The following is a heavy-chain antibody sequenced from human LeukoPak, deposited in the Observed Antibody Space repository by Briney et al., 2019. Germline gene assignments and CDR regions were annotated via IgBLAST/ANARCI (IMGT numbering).Heavy chain of an antibody. CDR3: ARDGYSGSYIFDY. Sequence: GGSLRLSCAASGFTFYSYSLNWVRQAPGKGLEWVSSISSSSSYIYYADSVKGRFTISRDNAKNSLSLQMNSLRAEDTAVYYCARDGYSGSYIFDYWGQRTLVTVSS. J-gene: IGHJ4*02. CDR2: ISSSSSYI. V-gene: IGHV3-21*01. D-gene: IGHD1-26*01. CDR1: GFTFYSYS.